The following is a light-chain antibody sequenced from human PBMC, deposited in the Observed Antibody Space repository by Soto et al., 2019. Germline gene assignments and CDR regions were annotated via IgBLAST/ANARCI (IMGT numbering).Light chain of an antibody. CDR3: QVWDSISDHYV. CDR2: DDS. CDR1: NIGSKS. J-gene: IGLJ1*01. V-gene: IGLV3-21*02. Sequence: SYELTQPPSVSVAPGQTARITCGGNNIGSKSVHWYQQKPGQAPVLVVYDDSDRPPGIPERFSGSYSANTATLTISRVEAGDEADYYCQVWDSISDHYVFGTGTKLTVL.